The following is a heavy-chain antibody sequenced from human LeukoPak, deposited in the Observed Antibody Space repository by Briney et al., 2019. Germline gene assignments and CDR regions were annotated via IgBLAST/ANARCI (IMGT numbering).Heavy chain of an antibody. J-gene: IGHJ4*02. Sequence: PSETLSLTCAVYGGSFSGYYWSWIRQPPGKGLEWIGEINHSGSTYYNPSLKSRVTISVDRSKNQFSLKLSSVTAADTAVYYCVGWGSSGYYPDYWGQGTLVTVSS. CDR1: GGSFSGYY. D-gene: IGHD3-22*01. CDR2: INHSGST. CDR3: VGWGSSGYYPDY. V-gene: IGHV4-34*01.